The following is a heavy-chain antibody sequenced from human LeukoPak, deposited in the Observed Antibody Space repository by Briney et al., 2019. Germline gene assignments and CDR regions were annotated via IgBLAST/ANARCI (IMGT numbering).Heavy chain of an antibody. V-gene: IGHV4-61*01. Sequence: SETLSLTCTVSGGSVSSGSYYWSWIRQPSGKGLEWIGYIYYSGSTNYNPSLKSRVTISVDTSKNQFSLKLSSVTAADTAVYYCARYSYGYHYYYYGMDVWGKGTTVTVSS. J-gene: IGHJ6*04. CDR1: GGSVSSGSYY. CDR3: ARYSYGYHYYYYGMDV. CDR2: IYYSGST. D-gene: IGHD5-18*01.